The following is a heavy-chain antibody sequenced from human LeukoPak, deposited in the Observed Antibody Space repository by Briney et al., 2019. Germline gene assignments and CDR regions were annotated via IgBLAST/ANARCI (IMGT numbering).Heavy chain of an antibody. CDR1: GFTFISYW. CDR2: INGYGSST. CDR3: ARDAPVGTTKGVDY. D-gene: IGHD1-26*01. J-gene: IGHJ4*02. Sequence: GGSLRLSCAASGFTFISYWMHWVRQAPGKGLVWVSRINGYGSSTDFADSVKGRLTISRDNAKNTLYLQMNSLRAEDRAVYYCARDAPVGTTKGVDYWGQGTLVTVSS. V-gene: IGHV3-74*01.